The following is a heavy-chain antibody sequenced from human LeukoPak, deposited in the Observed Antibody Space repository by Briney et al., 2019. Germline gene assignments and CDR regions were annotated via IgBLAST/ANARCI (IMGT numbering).Heavy chain of an antibody. CDR1: GFTFDHYL. Sequence: PGGSLRLSCAASGFTFDHYLMSWVRQAPGKGLEWVGFIRSKAYGGTTEYAASAKGRFTISRDDSKSIAYLQMNSLKTEDTAVYYCTRGGLRLGELSSYWGQGTLVTVSS. CDR3: TRGGLRLGELSSY. CDR2: IRSKAYGGTT. J-gene: IGHJ4*02. D-gene: IGHD3-16*02. V-gene: IGHV3-49*04.